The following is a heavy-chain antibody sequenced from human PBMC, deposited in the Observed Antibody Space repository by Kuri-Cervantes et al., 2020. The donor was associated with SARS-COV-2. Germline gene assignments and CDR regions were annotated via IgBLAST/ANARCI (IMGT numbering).Heavy chain of an antibody. CDR2: IYYSGST. V-gene: IGHV4-59*08. J-gene: IGHJ3*02. CDR1: GGSISSYY. CDR3: ATPIVGTTTGAFDI. D-gene: IGHD1-26*01. Sequence: SETLSLTCTVSGGSISSYYWSWIRQPPGKGLEWIGYIYYSGSTNYNPSLKSRVTISVDTSKNQFSLKLTSVTAADTAVYYRATPIVGTTTGAFDIWGQGTMFTVSS.